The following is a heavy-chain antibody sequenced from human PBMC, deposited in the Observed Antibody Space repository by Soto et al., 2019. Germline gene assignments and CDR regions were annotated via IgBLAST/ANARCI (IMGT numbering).Heavy chain of an antibody. D-gene: IGHD3-10*01. J-gene: IGHJ4*02. CDR3: AKDRFYGSGSYTVFDY. CDR2: IYYSGST. Sequence: SETLSLTCTVSGGSISSYYWSWIRQPPGKGLEWIGYIYYSGSTNYNPSLKSRVTISVDTSKNQFSLKLSSVTAADTAVYYCAKDRFYGSGSYTVFDYWGQGTLVTVSS. V-gene: IGHV4-59*01. CDR1: GGSISSYY.